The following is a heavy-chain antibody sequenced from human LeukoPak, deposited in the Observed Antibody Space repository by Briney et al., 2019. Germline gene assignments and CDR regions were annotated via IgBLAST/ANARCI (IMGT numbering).Heavy chain of an antibody. D-gene: IGHD3-3*01. Sequence: SETLSLTCTVSGYSISSGYYWGWIRQPPGKGLEWIGSIYHSGSTYYNPSLKSRVTISVDTSKNQFSLKLSSVTAADTAVYYCARGTDYDFWSGYFCCSGGTAFDYWGQGTLVTVSS. J-gene: IGHJ4*02. CDR3: ARGTDYDFWSGYFCCSGGTAFDY. CDR1: GYSISSGYY. V-gene: IGHV4-38-2*02. CDR2: IYHSGST.